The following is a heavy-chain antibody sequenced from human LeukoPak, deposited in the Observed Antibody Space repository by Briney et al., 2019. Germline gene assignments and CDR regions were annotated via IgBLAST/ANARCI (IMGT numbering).Heavy chain of an antibody. CDR1: GYTFTSYD. D-gene: IGHD3-3*01. V-gene: IGHV1-8*01. J-gene: IGHJ5*02. CDR2: MNPNSGNT. Sequence: ASVKVSCKASGYTFTSYDINWGRQATGQGLEWMGWMNPNSGNTGYAQKFPGRVTMTRNTSISTAYMELSSLRSEDTAVYYCARGYTYYDFWSLNWFDPWGQGTLVTVSS. CDR3: ARGYTYYDFWSLNWFDP.